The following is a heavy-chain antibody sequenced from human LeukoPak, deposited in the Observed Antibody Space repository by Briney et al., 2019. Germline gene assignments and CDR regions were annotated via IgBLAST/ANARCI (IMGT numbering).Heavy chain of an antibody. CDR2: AGSAGGTT. D-gene: IGHD3-10*02. CDR1: GFNFDRYT. V-gene: IGHV3-43*01. CDR3: AKELDTMFFDY. J-gene: IGHJ4*02. Sequence: GGSLRLSCATSGFNFDRYTIHWARHAPGKGLEWVSLAGSAGGTTFYSDSVRGRFTISRDSGRKSVYLQMNSLTTDDTAFYFCAKELDTMFFDYWGQGALVTVSS.